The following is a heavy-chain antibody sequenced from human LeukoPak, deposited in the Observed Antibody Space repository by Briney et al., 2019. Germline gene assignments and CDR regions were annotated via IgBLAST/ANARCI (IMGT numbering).Heavy chain of an antibody. Sequence: SETLSLTCAVYGGSFSGYYWSWIRQPPGKGLEWIGEINHSGSTNYNPSLKSRVTISVDTSKNQFSLKLSSVTAADTAVYYCARQARGYSYGYGPLRPNWFDLWGQGTLVTVSS. V-gene: IGHV4-34*01. D-gene: IGHD5-18*01. CDR2: INHSGST. CDR3: ARQARGYSYGYGPLRPNWFDL. J-gene: IGHJ5*02. CDR1: GGSFSGYY.